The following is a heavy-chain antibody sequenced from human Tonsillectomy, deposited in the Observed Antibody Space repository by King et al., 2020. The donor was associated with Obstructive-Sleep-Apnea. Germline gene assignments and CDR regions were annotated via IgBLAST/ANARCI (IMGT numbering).Heavy chain of an antibody. CDR2: IGYDGTKK. D-gene: IGHD1-26*01. J-gene: IGHJ4*02. V-gene: IGHV3-30*01. Sequence: HWVRQAPGKGLEWVAIIGYDGTKKLYADSVKGRFTISRDNSNNPLFLHMNGPTTDDTAVYYCARDTDRRSSRLDYWGQGTLVSVS. CDR3: ARDTDRRSSRLDY.